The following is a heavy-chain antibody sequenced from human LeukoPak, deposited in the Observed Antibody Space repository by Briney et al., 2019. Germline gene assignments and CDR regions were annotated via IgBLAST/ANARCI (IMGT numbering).Heavy chain of an antibody. CDR3: AKELPDYYDSSGYYFDY. Sequence: GGSLRLSCAASGFTFSSYGMHWVRQAPGKGLEWVAVISYDGSNKYYADSVKGRFTVSRDNSKNTLYLQMNSLRAEDTAVYYCAKELPDYYDSSGYYFDYWGQGTLVTVSS. V-gene: IGHV3-30*18. D-gene: IGHD3-22*01. CDR2: ISYDGSNK. J-gene: IGHJ4*02. CDR1: GFTFSSYG.